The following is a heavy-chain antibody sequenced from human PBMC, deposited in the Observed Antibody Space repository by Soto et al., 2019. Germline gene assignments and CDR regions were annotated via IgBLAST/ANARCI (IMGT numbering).Heavy chain of an antibody. J-gene: IGHJ5*02. D-gene: IGHD3-10*01. CDR1: GGSISSGGYY. Sequence: TLSITCTVSGGSISSGGYYWSWIRQHPGKGLEWIGYIYYSGSTYYNPSLKSRVTISVDTSKNQFSLKLSSVTAADTAVYYCARAQTYYYGSGSLFDPWGQGTLVTVSS. CDR2: IYYSGST. V-gene: IGHV4-31*03. CDR3: ARAQTYYYGSGSLFDP.